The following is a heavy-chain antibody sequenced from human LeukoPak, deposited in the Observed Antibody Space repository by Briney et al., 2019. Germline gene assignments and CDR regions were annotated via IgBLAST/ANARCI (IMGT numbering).Heavy chain of an antibody. J-gene: IGHJ4*02. CDR2: FNIGGTT. D-gene: IGHD4-17*01. CDR1: GGSISRDY. Sequence: LETLSLSCTVSGGSISRDYWSSIRQPAGPGLEWLGLFNIGGTTNYNRSFRVRVTLSVDTSKNHFSLNLSSVTAADTAGYYCARATDYGDYGFDYWGQGTLVTVSS. V-gene: IGHV4-4*07. CDR3: ARATDYGDYGFDY.